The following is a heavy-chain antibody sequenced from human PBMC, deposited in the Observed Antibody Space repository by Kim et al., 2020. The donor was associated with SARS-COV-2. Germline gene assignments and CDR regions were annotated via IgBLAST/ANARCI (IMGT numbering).Heavy chain of an antibody. CDR3: ARAPRDGDYGNWFDP. CDR2: IYYSGST. Sequence: SETLSLTCTVSGGSISSSSYYWGWIRQPPGKGLEWIGSIYYSGSTYYNPSLKSRVTISVDTSKNQFSLKLSSVTAADTAVYYCARAPRDGDYGNWFDPWGQGTLVTVSS. J-gene: IGHJ5*02. CDR1: GGSISSSSYY. D-gene: IGHD4-17*01. V-gene: IGHV4-39*01.